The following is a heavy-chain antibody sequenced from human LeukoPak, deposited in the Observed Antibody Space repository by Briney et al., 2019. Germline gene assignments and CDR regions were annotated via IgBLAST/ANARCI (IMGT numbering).Heavy chain of an antibody. CDR3: ARGVKGILTGYYTYY. V-gene: IGHV3-48*03. Sequence: GRSLRLSCAASGFTFSSYEMNWVRQAPGKGLEWVSYISSSGSTIYYADSVKGRFTISRDNAKNSLYLQMNSLRAEDTAVYYCARGVKGILTGYYTYYWGQGTLVTVSS. J-gene: IGHJ4*02. D-gene: IGHD3-9*01. CDR2: ISSSGSTI. CDR1: GFTFSSYE.